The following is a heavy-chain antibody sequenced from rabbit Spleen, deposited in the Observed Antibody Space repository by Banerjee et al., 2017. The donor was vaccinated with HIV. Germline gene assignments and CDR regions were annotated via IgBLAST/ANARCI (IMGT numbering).Heavy chain of an antibody. CDR3: GRGSATMTMVITGYYLSL. V-gene: IGHV1S45*01. CDR1: GFDLSSYYY. J-gene: IGHJ4*01. CDR2: IDAGSSGFT. D-gene: IGHD2-1*01. Sequence: QEQLEESGGGLVKPEGSLTLTCKASGFDLSSYYYMCWVRQAPGKGLEWVVCIDAGSSGFTYFASWAKGRFTVSKTSSTTVTLQMTRLTAADTATYFCGRGSATMTMVITGYYLSLWGPGTLVTVS.